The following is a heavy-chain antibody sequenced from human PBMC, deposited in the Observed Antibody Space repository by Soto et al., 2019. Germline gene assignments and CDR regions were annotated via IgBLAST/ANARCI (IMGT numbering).Heavy chain of an antibody. J-gene: IGHJ4*02. D-gene: IGHD3-10*01. CDR3: ASTSYYYGSGSYYLGEPQYYFDY. Sequence: SETLSLTCTVSGGSISSYYWSWIRQPPGKGLEWIGYIYYSGSTNYNPSLKSRVTISVDTSKNQFSLKLSSVTAADTAVYYCASTSYYYGSGSYYLGEPQYYFDYWGQGTLVTVSS. V-gene: IGHV4-59*01. CDR2: IYYSGST. CDR1: GGSISSYY.